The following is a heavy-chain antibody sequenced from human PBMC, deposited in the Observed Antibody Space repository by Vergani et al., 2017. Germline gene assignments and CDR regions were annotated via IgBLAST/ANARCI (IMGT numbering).Heavy chain of an antibody. CDR1: GFTFDDYT. D-gene: IGHD5-12*01. J-gene: IGHJ4*02. CDR2: ISWDGGST. CDR3: AREVRGYSGYDYDNDY. V-gene: IGHV3-43*01. Sequence: EVQLVESGGVVVQPGGSLRLSCAASGFTFDDYTMHWVRQAPGKGLEWVSLISWDGGSTYYADSVKGRFTISRDNAKNSLYLQMNSLRAEDTAVYYCAREVRGYSGYDYDNDYWGQGTLVTVSS.